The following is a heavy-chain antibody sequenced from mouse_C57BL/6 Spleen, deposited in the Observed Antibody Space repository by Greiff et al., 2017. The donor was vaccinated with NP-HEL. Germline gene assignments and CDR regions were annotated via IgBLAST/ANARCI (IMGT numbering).Heavy chain of an antibody. J-gene: IGHJ4*01. CDR3: AREGDYGSSYEGYAMDY. CDR2: IYPSDSET. Sequence: QVQLQQSGAELVRPGSSVKLSCKASGYTFTSYWMDWVKQRPGQGLEWIGNIYPSDSETHYNQKFKDKATLTVDKSSSTAYMQLSSLTSEDSAVYYCAREGDYGSSYEGYAMDYWGQGTSVTVAS. CDR1: GYTFTSYW. D-gene: IGHD1-1*01. V-gene: IGHV1-61*01.